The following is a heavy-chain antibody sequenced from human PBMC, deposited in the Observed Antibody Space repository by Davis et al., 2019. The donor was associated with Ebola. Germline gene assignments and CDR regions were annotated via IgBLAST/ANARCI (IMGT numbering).Heavy chain of an antibody. CDR3: ARGRTMVRGVTYFDY. V-gene: IGHV1-18*01. Sequence: QKLQGRVTMTTDTSTSTAYIELRSLRSDDTAVYYCARGRTMVRGVTYFDYWGQGTLVTVSS. J-gene: IGHJ4*02. D-gene: IGHD3-10*01.